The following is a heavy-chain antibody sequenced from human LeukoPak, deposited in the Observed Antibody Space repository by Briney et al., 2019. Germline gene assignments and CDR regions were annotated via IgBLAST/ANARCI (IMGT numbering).Heavy chain of an antibody. J-gene: IGHJ4*02. CDR1: GFTFSSYS. V-gene: IGHV3-21*04. CDR2: ISSSSSYI. CDR3: AKDIRSGIAAADHFDY. D-gene: IGHD6-13*01. Sequence: GGSLRLSCAASGFTFSSYSMNWVRQAPGKGLEWVSSISSSSSYIYYADSVKGRFTISRDNAKNSLYLQMNSLRAEDTALYYCAKDIRSGIAAADHFDYWGQGTLVTVSS.